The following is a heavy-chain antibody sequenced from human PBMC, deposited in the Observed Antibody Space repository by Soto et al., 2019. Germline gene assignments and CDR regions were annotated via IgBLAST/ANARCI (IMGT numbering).Heavy chain of an antibody. Sequence: PGESLKISCKASGYRFTSYWIGWVRQMPGKGLEWMGIIYPGGSDTRKNPSFQGQVTISVDKSINTAYLHLSSLKDSDTAMYYCAREAPRSGRYDAWGQRTLVTGS. CDR1: GYRFTSYW. V-gene: IGHV5-51*03. CDR3: AREAPRSGRYDA. D-gene: IGHD6-19*01. CDR2: IYPGGSDT. J-gene: IGHJ5*02.